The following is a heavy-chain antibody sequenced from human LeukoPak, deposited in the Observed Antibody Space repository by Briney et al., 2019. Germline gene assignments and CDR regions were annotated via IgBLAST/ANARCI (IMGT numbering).Heavy chain of an antibody. J-gene: IGHJ5*02. V-gene: IGHV3-7*03. Sequence: PGGSLRLSCAASGFTFSSYWMSWVRQAPGKGLEWVANIKQDGSEKYYVDSVKGRFTISRDNAKNSLYLQMNSLRAEDTAMYYCARVGLRGGYNWFDPWGQGTLVTVSS. CDR2: IKQDGSEK. CDR3: ARVGLRGGYNWFDP. D-gene: IGHD3-16*01. CDR1: GFTFSSYW.